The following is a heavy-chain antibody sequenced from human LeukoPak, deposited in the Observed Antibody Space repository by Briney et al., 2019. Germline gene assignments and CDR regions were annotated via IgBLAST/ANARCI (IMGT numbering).Heavy chain of an antibody. J-gene: IGHJ5*02. V-gene: IGHV4-39*07. CDR2: IYHSGST. CDR1: GGSIGSNNYY. CDR3: ARGGYYGSGNDFRFDP. D-gene: IGHD3-10*01. Sequence: SETLSLTCTVSGGSIGSNNYYWGWIRQPPGKGLEWIGSIYHSGSTYYNPSLKSRVTISVDTSKNQFSLKLSSVTAADTAVYYCARGGYYGSGNDFRFDPWGQGTLVTVSS.